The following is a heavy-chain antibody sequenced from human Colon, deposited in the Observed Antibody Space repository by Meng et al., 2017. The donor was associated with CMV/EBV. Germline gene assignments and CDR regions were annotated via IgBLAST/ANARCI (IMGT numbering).Heavy chain of an antibody. CDR3: MNRAYSQGQDF. J-gene: IGHJ4*02. Sequence: GSLRLSCTVSGGSISDIHYLWTWVRQSPGKGLEWIGSVHYIGSAHYRPSLKSRVTISVDPSRNQFSLQLNSVTAADSAVYYCMNRAYSQGQDFWGQGMLVTVSS. D-gene: IGHD5-12*01. V-gene: IGHV4-39*07. CDR1: GGSISDIHYL. CDR2: VHYIGSA.